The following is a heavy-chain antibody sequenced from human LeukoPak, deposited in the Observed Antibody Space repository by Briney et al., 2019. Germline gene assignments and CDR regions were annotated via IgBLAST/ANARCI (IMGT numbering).Heavy chain of an antibody. D-gene: IGHD6-6*01. Sequence: SVKVSCKASGDTFSSYAISWVRQAPGQGLEWMGGIIPIFGTANYAQKFQGRVTITADESTSTAYMELSSLRSEDTAVYYCARTSPSIAARTYYNYGMDVWGQGTTVTVSS. CDR3: ARTSPSIAARTYYNYGMDV. CDR1: GDTFSSYA. V-gene: IGHV1-69*13. CDR2: IIPIFGTA. J-gene: IGHJ6*02.